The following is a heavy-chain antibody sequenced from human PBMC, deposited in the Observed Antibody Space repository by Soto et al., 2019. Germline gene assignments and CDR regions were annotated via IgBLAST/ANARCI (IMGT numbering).Heavy chain of an antibody. D-gene: IGHD3-22*01. V-gene: IGHV4-59*01. CDR3: ASNGYYYGSLDY. Sequence: SSETLSLTCTVSGGSISSYYWSWIRQPPGKGLEWIGYIYYSGSTNYNPSLKSRVTISVDTSKNQFSLKLSSVTAADTAVYYCASNGYYYGSLDYWGQGTLVTVSS. J-gene: IGHJ4*02. CDR2: IYYSGST. CDR1: GGSISSYY.